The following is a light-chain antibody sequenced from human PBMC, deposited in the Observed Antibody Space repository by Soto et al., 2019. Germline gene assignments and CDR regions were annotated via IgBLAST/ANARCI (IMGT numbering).Light chain of an antibody. V-gene: IGKV1-33*01. J-gene: IGKJ4*01. CDR1: ENIHNY. CDR2: DAS. CDR3: QKSDHAPLT. Sequence: DIQMTQSPSSLSASLGDRVIITCQASENIHNYLNLYQQKPGRSPKLLIYDASTLEAGVPPRFRRSGCGPDFPLAISRLQPEDVATYYCQKSDHAPLTCGGETKVDIK.